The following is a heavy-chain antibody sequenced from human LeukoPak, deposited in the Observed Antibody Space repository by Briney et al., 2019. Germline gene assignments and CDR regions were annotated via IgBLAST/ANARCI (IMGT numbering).Heavy chain of an antibody. J-gene: IGHJ2*01. CDR2: IYYSGST. CDR3: ARGNYSNSRTYWYFDF. V-gene: IGHV4-30-4*01. CDR1: GGSISSGDYY. Sequence: SETLSLTCTVSGGSISSGDYYWSWIRQPPGKGLEWIGYIYYSGSTYYNPSLKSRVTISVDTSKNQFSLKLSSVTAADTAVYYCARGNYSNSRTYWYFDFWGRGTLVTVSS. D-gene: IGHD4-11*01.